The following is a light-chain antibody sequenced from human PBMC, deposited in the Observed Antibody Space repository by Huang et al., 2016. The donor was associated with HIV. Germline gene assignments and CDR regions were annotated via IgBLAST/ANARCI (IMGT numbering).Light chain of an antibody. Sequence: DIEMTQSPSSVSASVGDSVVISCRASPGISGELNWYQQNPGKPPNLLIYAASSVQGGVPSMFSGSESGTDFTLTITHLHPEDSATFYCQQGSSTPWTFGPGTKVEVK. V-gene: IGKV1-39*01. CDR1: PGISGE. J-gene: IGKJ1*01. CDR2: AAS. CDR3: QQGSSTPWT.